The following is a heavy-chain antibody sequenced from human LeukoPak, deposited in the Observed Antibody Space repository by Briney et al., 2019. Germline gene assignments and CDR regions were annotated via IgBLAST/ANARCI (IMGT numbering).Heavy chain of an antibody. Sequence: GGSLRLSCAASGFTFSSYGMHWVRQAPGKGLEWVSFIQYDGSDKYYGDSVKGRFTISRDNSKNTLYLQMNSLRAEDTAVYYCAKDPDYYDSSGSLFQHWGQGTLVTVSS. CDR3: AKDPDYYDSSGSLFQH. CDR2: IQYDGSDK. J-gene: IGHJ1*01. V-gene: IGHV3-30*02. CDR1: GFTFSSYG. D-gene: IGHD3-22*01.